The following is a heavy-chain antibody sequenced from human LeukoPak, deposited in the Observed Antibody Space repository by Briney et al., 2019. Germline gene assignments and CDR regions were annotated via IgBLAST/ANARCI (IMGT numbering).Heavy chain of an antibody. D-gene: IGHD2-2*01. J-gene: IGHJ1*01. Sequence: ASVKVSCKASGYTFTSYDINWVRQATGQGLEWMGWMNPNSGNTGYAQKFQGRVTLTKDTSISTAYMELSRLRSDDTAVYYCARRRDCSTTRCYVEYFQHWGQGTLVTVSS. CDR3: ARRRDCSTTRCYVEYFQH. V-gene: IGHV1-8*02. CDR1: GYTFTSYD. CDR2: MNPNSGNT.